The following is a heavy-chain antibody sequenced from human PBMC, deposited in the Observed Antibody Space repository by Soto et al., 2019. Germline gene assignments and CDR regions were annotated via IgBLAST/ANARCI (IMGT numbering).Heavy chain of an antibody. D-gene: IGHD3-10*01. CDR1: GFTFSNAW. CDR2: IKSKTDGGTT. J-gene: IGHJ6*02. V-gene: IGHV3-15*07. CDR3: TTGITMVRGERYYYGMDV. Sequence: GGSLRLSCAASGFTFSNAWMNWVRQAPGKGLEWVGRIKSKTDGGTTDYAAPVKGRFTISRDDSKNKLYLQMNSLKTEDTAVYYCTTGITMVRGERYYYGMDVWGQGTTVTVSS.